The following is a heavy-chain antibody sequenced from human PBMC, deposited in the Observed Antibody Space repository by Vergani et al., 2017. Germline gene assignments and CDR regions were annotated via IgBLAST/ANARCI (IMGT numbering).Heavy chain of an antibody. CDR1: GGTFSSYA. D-gene: IGHD3-22*01. CDR3: ARDFYDSSGYYSYWYFDL. CDR2: IIPIFGTA. V-gene: IGHV1-69*01. Sequence: QVQLVQSGAEVKKPGSSVKVSCKASGGTFSSYAISWVRQAPGQGLEWMGGIIPIFGTANYAQKFQGRVTITADESTSTAYMELSSLRCEDTAVYYCARDFYDSSGYYSYWYFDLWGRGTLVTVSS. J-gene: IGHJ2*01.